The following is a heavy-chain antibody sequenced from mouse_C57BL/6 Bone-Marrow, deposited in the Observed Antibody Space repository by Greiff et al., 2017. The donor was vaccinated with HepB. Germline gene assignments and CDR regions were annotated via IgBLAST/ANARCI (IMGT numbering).Heavy chain of an antibody. CDR2: INPGSGGT. V-gene: IGHV1-54*01. J-gene: IGHJ3*01. CDR3: ARSETAQATSWFAY. Sequence: QVQLKESGAELVRPGTSVKVSCKASGYAFTNYLIEWVKQRPGQGLEWIGVINPGSGGTNYNEKFKGKATLTADKSSSTAYMQLSSLTSEDSAVYFCARSETAQATSWFAYWGQGTLVTVSA. CDR1: GYAFTNYL. D-gene: IGHD3-2*02.